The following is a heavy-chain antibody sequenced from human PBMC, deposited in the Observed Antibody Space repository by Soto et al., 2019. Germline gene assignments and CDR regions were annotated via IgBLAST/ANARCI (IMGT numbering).Heavy chain of an antibody. V-gene: IGHV3-23*01. Sequence: GGSLRLSCAASGFTFSSYAMSWVRQAPGKGLEWVSAISGSGGSTYYADSVKGRFTISRDNSKNTRYLQMNSLRAEDTAVYYCAKDPGGGYCSGGSCEMGGYWGQGTLVTVSS. D-gene: IGHD2-15*01. CDR1: GFTFSSYA. CDR3: AKDPGGGYCSGGSCEMGGY. J-gene: IGHJ4*02. CDR2: ISGSGGST.